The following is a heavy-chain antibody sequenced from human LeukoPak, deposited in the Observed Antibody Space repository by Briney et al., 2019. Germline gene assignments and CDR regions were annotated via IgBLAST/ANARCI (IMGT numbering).Heavy chain of an antibody. Sequence: GASVKVSCKASGYTFTNYGVSCVRQAPGQGLEWMGWISAYNGNTDYAQKLQGRVTMTTDTSTSTAYMELRSLRSDDTAVYYCARVLAYCSSTSCHDYWGQGTLVTVYS. J-gene: IGHJ4*02. V-gene: IGHV1-18*01. CDR1: GYTFTNYG. D-gene: IGHD2-2*01. CDR2: ISAYNGNT. CDR3: ARVLAYCSSTSCHDY.